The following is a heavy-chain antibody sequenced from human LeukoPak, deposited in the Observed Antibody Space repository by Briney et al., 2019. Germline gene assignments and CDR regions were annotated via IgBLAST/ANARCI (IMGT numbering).Heavy chain of an antibody. J-gene: IGHJ4*02. CDR3: SRPVSGSYRAPLNY. Sequence: GESLKISCKGSGYTFTSYWIGWVRQMPGKGLEWMGIIYPGDSDTRYSPSFQGQVTISADKSISTAYLQWSSLKASDTAMCYCSRPVSGSYRAPLNYWGQGTLVTVSS. CDR1: GYTFTSYW. V-gene: IGHV5-51*01. CDR2: IYPGDSDT. D-gene: IGHD3-10*01.